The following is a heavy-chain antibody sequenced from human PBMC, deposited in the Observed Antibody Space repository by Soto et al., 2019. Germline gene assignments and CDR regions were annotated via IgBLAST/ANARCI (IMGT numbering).Heavy chain of an antibody. CDR1: GYSFTSYW. V-gene: IGHV5-51*01. CDR3: ARIYCSSTSCPFYYYYGMDV. Sequence: GESLKISCKGSGYSFTSYWIGWVRQMPGKGLEWMGIIYPGDSDTRYSPSFQGQVTISADKSISTAYLQWSSLKASDTAMYYCARIYCSSTSCPFYYYYGMDVWGKGTTVTVSS. J-gene: IGHJ6*04. CDR2: IYPGDSDT. D-gene: IGHD2-2*01.